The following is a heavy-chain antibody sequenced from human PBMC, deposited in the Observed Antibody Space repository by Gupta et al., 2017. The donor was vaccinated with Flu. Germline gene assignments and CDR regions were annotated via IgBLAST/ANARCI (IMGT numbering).Heavy chain of an antibody. J-gene: IGHJ4*02. V-gene: IGHV3-23*01. Sequence: DSVMGRFTISRDNSKNTIYLQMSSLRGDDTAVYYCAKDRSGNPAIDYWGQGALVTVSA. D-gene: IGHD6-13*01. CDR3: AKDRSGNPAIDY.